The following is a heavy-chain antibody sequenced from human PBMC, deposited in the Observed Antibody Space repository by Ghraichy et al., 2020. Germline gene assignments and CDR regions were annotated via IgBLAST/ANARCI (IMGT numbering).Heavy chain of an antibody. Sequence: GESLNISCKASGFTFSRSAMSWVRQAPGKGLEWVSIISPSGGRSFHADSVKGRFTISRDPSTSTLYLQMNSLRAADTAVYFCARHPDCGGDCYSTKLDYWGPGNLVTVSS. V-gene: IGHV3-23*01. CDR1: GFTFSRSA. CDR3: ARHPDCGGDCYSTKLDY. CDR2: ISPSGGRS. D-gene: IGHD2-21*02. J-gene: IGHJ4*02.